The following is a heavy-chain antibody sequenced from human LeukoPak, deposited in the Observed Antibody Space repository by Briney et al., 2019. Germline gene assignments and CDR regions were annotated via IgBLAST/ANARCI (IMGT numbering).Heavy chain of an antibody. D-gene: IGHD4-17*01. Sequence: ASVKVSCKASGYTFTSYDINWVRQATGQGLEWMGWMNPNSGNTGYAQKFQGRVTMTRNTPISTAYMELSSLRSEDTAVYYCARGVRVTVTTSWFDPWGQGTLVTVSS. CDR3: ARGVRVTVTTSWFDP. CDR2: MNPNSGNT. V-gene: IGHV1-8*01. CDR1: GYTFTSYD. J-gene: IGHJ5*02.